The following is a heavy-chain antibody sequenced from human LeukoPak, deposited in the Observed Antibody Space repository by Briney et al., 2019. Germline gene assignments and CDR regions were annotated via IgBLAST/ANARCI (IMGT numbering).Heavy chain of an antibody. J-gene: IGHJ5*02. V-gene: IGHV3-23*01. CDR1: GFTFSSYA. CDR2: ISGSGGST. D-gene: IGHD2-2*01. Sequence: AGGSLRLSCAASGFTFSSYAMSWVRQAPGKGLEWVSAISGSGGSTYYADSVKGRFTISRDNSKNTLYLQMNSLRAEDTAVYYCAKGLGYCSSTSCYNWFDPWGQGTLVTVSS. CDR3: AKGLGYCSSTSCYNWFDP.